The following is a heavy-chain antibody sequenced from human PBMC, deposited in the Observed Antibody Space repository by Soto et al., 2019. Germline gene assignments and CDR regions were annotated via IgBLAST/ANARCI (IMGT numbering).Heavy chain of an antibody. Sequence: GQTIRLPCAASGLTFSGSAMHWDIQPSGKVLESVGRLRSQVHNYATVYAASVRSRFTISRDDSRNTAYLQMNSLKTEDTAVNYSTRVATGAGTGKDYYYTMDVWGQGNTITVSS. CDR1: GLTFSGSA. CDR3: TRVATGAGTGKDYYYTMDV. CDR2: LRSQVHNYAT. J-gene: IGHJ6*02. V-gene: IGHV3-73*01. D-gene: IGHD6-19*01.